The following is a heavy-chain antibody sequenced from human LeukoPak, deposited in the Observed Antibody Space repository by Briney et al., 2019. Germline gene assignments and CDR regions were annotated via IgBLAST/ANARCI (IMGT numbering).Heavy chain of an antibody. CDR3: ARDRTYYYDSSGYADAFDI. D-gene: IGHD3-22*01. V-gene: IGHV4-61*02. CDR1: GGSISSGSYC. CDR2: IYTSGST. J-gene: IGHJ3*02. Sequence: KPSHTLSLTLTVSGGSISSGSYCWSWIRQPAGKGLEWIGRIYTSGSTNYNPSLKSRVTISVDTSKNQFSLKLSSVTAADTAVYYCARDRTYYYDSSGYADAFDIWGQGTMVTVSS.